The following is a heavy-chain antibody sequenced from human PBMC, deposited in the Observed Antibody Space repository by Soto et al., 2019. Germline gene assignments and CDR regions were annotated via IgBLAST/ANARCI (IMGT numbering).Heavy chain of an antibody. CDR1: GFTFSIYA. D-gene: IGHD1-26*01. CDR3: AKCRVGVTRGFDS. CDR2: TSGSGDST. J-gene: IGHJ4*02. V-gene: IGHV3-23*01. Sequence: EVQLLESGGGLVQPGGSLRLSCAASGFTFSIYAMTWVRQAPGKGLEWVSGTSGSGDSTYYADSVKGRFTISRDNSKNTLYLQMSSLRAEDTAVYYCAKCRVGVTRGFDSWGQGTLVTVSS.